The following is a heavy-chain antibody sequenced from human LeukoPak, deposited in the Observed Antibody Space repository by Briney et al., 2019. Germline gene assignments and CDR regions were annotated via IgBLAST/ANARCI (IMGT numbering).Heavy chain of an antibody. Sequence: SETLSLTCTVSGGSINSYYWSWIRQPPGKGLEWIGYMYHSGSTNYSPSLKSRGTISVDTSKNHFSLKLISGTAADTAVYYCAGGSGWYLNFDYWGQGTLVTVSS. CDR2: MYHSGST. CDR3: AGGSGWYLNFDY. CDR1: GGSINSYY. J-gene: IGHJ4*02. V-gene: IGHV4-59*01. D-gene: IGHD6-19*01.